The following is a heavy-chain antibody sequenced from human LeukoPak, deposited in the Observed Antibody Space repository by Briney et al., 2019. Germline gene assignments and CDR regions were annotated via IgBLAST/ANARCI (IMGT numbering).Heavy chain of an antibody. CDR3: AGSSSWYRIWFDP. V-gene: IGHV4-39*07. J-gene: IGHJ5*02. CDR2: VYYSGNT. CDR1: GGSISSDTYY. Sequence: SETLSLTCTVSGGSISSDTYYWGWIRQPPGKGLEWIGSVYYSGNTYYNPSLKSRVTISVDTSKNQFSLKLSSVTAADTAVYYCAGSSSWYRIWFDPWGQGTLVTVSS. D-gene: IGHD6-13*01.